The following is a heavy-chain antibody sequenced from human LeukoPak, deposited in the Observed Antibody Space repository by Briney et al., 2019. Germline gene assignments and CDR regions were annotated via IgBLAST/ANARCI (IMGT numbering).Heavy chain of an antibody. CDR3: ARDSSGSYSYSGAFDI. Sequence: ASVKVSCKASGYTFTSYDINWVRQATGQGLEWMGWMNPNSGNTGYAQKFQGRVTMTRNTSISTAYMELSSLRSEDTAVYYCARDSSGSYSYSGAFDILGQGTMVTVSS. CDR2: MNPNSGNT. J-gene: IGHJ3*02. CDR1: GYTFTSYD. V-gene: IGHV1-8*01. D-gene: IGHD6-19*01.